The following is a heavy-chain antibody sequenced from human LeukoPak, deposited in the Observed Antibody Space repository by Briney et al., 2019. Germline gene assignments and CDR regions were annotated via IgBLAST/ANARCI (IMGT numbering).Heavy chain of an antibody. Sequence: GASVKVSCKASGYTFTGYYMHWVRQAPGQGLEWMGWINPNSGGTNYAQKFQGRVTMTRDTSISTVYMELSSLRSEDTAVYYCARALLPGGFQDYWGQGTLVTVSS. V-gene: IGHV1-2*02. CDR2: INPNSGGT. J-gene: IGHJ4*02. CDR1: GYTFTGYY. D-gene: IGHD3-10*01. CDR3: ARALLPGGFQDY.